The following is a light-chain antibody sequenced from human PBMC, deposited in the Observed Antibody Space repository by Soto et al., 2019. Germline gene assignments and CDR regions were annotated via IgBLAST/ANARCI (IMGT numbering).Light chain of an antibody. V-gene: IGKV1-5*03. CDR1: QSISSW. CDR3: QQYNSYPYT. J-gene: IGKJ2*01. Sequence: DIQMTRSPSTLSASVGDRVTITCRASQSISSWLAWYQQKPGKAPKLLIYRASTLESGVPSRCSGSGSGTEFTLTISSLQANDFATYYCQQYNSYPYTFGQGTKLEIK. CDR2: RAS.